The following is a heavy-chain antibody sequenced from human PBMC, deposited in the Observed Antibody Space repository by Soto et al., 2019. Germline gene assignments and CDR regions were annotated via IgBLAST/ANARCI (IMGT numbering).Heavy chain of an antibody. Sequence: GWSLGLSCASSGFTLTVSAITGARQSTGKGLEWVANMKQDGNQKNYVDSVKGRFSISRDNAKNSLYLQINSLRAEDTVLYCCARQHSGSYYFEFWGQGTPGTGPS. V-gene: IGHV3-7*05. CDR1: GFTLTVSA. CDR3: ARQHSGSYYFEF. D-gene: IGHD1-26*01. J-gene: IGHJ4*02. CDR2: MKQDGNQK.